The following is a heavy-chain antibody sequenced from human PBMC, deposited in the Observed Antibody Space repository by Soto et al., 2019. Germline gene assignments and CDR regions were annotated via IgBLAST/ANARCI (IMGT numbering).Heavy chain of an antibody. CDR2: ISWNSGSI. Sequence: PGGSLRLSCAASGFTFDDYAMHWVRQAPGKGLEWVSGISWNSGSIGYADSVKGRFTISRDNAKNSLYLQMNSLRAEDTALYYCARVFVETSMNDGMDVWGQGTAVTVSS. CDR1: GFTFDDYA. V-gene: IGHV3-9*01. J-gene: IGHJ6*02. CDR3: ARVFVETSMNDGMDV. D-gene: IGHD5-18*01.